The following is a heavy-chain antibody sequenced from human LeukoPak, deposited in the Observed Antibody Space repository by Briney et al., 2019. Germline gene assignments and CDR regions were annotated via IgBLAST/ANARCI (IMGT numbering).Heavy chain of an antibody. CDR2: IYPGDSDT. CDR3: ASPFFRSGWYYFDY. D-gene: IGHD6-19*01. Sequence: GESLKISCKGSGSSFSNYWIGWVRQMPGKGLEWMGIIYPGDSDTTYSPSFQGQVTISADKSISTAYLQWSSLKASDTAMYYCASPFFRSGWYYFDYWGQGTLVTVSS. V-gene: IGHV5-51*01. CDR1: GSSFSNYW. J-gene: IGHJ4*02.